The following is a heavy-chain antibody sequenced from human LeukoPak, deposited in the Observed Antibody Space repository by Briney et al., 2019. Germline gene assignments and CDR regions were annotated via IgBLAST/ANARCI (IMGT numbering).Heavy chain of an antibody. D-gene: IGHD6-13*01. CDR2: MNPNSGNT. J-gene: IGHJ5*02. CDR1: GYIFTNYD. Sequence: ASVKVSCKASGYIFTNYDINWVRQATGQGLEWMGWMNPNSGNTGYAQRFQGRVTITSNTSISTAYMELGSLRSEDTAVYYCARGGASAAARRFDPWGQGTLVTVSS. V-gene: IGHV1-8*01. CDR3: ARGGASAAARRFDP.